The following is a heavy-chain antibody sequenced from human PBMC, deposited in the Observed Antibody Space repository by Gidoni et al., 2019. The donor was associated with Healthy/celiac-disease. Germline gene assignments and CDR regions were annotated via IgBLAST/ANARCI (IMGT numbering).Heavy chain of an antibody. CDR3: ARASVRAVAGWYYFDY. D-gene: IGHD6-19*01. CDR1: GGSFSGYS. Sequence: QVQLQQWGAGLLMPSETLSLTCAVYGGSFSGYSWSWIRQPPGKGLEWIGEINHSGSTNYNPSLKSRVTISVDTSKNQFSLKLSSVTAADTAVYYCARASVRAVAGWYYFDYWGQGTLVTVSS. CDR2: INHSGST. J-gene: IGHJ4*02. V-gene: IGHV4-34*01.